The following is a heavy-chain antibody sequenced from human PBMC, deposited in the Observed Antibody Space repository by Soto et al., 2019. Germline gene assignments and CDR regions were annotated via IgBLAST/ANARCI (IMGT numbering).Heavy chain of an antibody. CDR1: GFTFRSFT. CDR2: ISSNSAYI. J-gene: IGHJ5*02. CDR3: TRDASRDSSARGWFDP. V-gene: IGHV3-21*01. Sequence: PGGSLRLSCAASGFTFRSFTRNWVRQAPGKGLEWVSTISSNSAYIYYTDALRGRFTISRDNAKNSLHLQMNSLRAEDTAVYYCTRDASRDSSARGWFDPWGPGPLVTVSS. D-gene: IGHD6-13*01.